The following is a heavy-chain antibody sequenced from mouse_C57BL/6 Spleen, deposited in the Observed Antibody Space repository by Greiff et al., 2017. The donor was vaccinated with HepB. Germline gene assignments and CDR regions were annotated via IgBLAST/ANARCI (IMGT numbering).Heavy chain of an antibody. CDR1: GYAFSSSW. D-gene: IGHD1-1*01. J-gene: IGHJ1*03. V-gene: IGHV1-82*01. CDR3: ARGGYYYGSSFWYFDV. Sequence: VQLVESGPELVKPGASVKISCKASGYAFSSSWMNWVKQRPGKGLEWIGRIYPGDGDTNYNGKFKGKATLTADKSSSTAYMQLSSLTSEDSAVYFCARGGYYYGSSFWYFDVWGTGTTVTVSS. CDR2: IYPGDGDT.